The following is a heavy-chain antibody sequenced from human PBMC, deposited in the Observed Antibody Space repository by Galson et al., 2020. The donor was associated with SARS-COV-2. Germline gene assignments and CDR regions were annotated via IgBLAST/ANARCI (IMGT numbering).Heavy chain of an antibody. Sequence: ETSETLSLTCTVSGDSINYDYWSWVRQPPGKGLEWIGYIFYNGNTNYNPSLTGRVTMSIDTAKNQFSLKAASLTAADSAVYYCARAIDYGGTVRFDLWGQGILVTVSS. D-gene: IGHD4-17*01. CDR2: IFYNGNT. CDR3: ARAIDYGGTVRFDL. CDR1: GDSINYDY. J-gene: IGHJ4*02. V-gene: IGHV4-59*01.